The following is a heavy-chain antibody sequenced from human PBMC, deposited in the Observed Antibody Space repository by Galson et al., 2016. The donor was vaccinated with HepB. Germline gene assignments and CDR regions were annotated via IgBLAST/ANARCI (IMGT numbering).Heavy chain of an antibody. V-gene: IGHV1-18*01. Sequence: SVKVSCKASGYPFTTYNINWVRQAPGQRLEWMGWISPYNGNTKYSETVRGRVTMTTDTSTSTAYMDLRSLSPDDTAMYFCARAYSCGAGCNYFDSWGQGARVTVSS. J-gene: IGHJ4*02. CDR2: ISPYNGNT. CDR3: ARAYSCGAGCNYFDS. CDR1: GYPFTTYN. D-gene: IGHD2-21*02.